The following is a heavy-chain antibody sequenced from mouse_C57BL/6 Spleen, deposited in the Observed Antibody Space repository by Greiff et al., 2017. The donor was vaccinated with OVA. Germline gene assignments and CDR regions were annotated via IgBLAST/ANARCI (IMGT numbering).Heavy chain of an antibody. CDR2: ISYDGSN. Sequence: DVQLQESGPGLVKPSQSLSLTCSVTGYSITSGYYWNWIRQFPGNKLEWMGYISYDGSNNYNPSLKNRISITRDTSKNQFFLKLNSVTTEDTATYYCARDYYYGTWFAYWGQGTLVTVSA. D-gene: IGHD1-1*01. CDR3: ARDYYYGTWFAY. J-gene: IGHJ3*01. V-gene: IGHV3-6*01. CDR1: GYSITSGYY.